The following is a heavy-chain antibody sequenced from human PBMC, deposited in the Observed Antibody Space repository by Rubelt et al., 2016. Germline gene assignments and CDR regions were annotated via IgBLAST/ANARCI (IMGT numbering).Heavy chain of an antibody. D-gene: IGHD6-6*01. CDR2: INAGNGNT. V-gene: IGHV1-3*01. CDR1: GYTFTSYA. CDR3: ARDIAARF. J-gene: IGHJ4*02. Sequence: QVQLVQSGAEVKKPGASVKVSCKASGYTFTSYAMHWVRQAPGQRLEWMGWINAGNGNTKLSRKFHGRATITRETSASTADMELSSLRSEDTAVYYCARDIAARFWGQGTLVTVSS.